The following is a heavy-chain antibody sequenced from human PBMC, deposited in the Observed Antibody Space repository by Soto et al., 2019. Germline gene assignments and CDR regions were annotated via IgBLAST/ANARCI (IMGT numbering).Heavy chain of an antibody. Sequence: SGPTLVNPTQTLTLTCTFSGFSFDMNKARVGWVRQPPGKALEWVALIYWDGDEHYSPSLKNRLSITKDTSKDQVVLTLTDVHPADTATYYCVKGTLGTYDHVYSEHWGRGTLDTVSS. D-gene: IGHD3-16*01. CDR1: GFSFDMNKAR. CDR3: VKGTLGTYDHVYSEH. V-gene: IGHV2-5*02. J-gene: IGHJ4*02. CDR2: IYWDGDE.